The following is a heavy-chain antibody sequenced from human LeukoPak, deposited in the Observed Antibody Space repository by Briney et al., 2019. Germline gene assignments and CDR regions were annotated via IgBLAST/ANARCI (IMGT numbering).Heavy chain of an antibody. Sequence: GAPVKVSCKASGYTFTSYYMHWVRQAPGQGLEWMGIINPSGGSTSYAQKFQGRGTMTRDTSTSTVYMELSSLRSEDTAVYYCAWGSDPYYFDYWGQGTLVTVSS. D-gene: IGHD3-16*01. CDR2: INPSGGST. V-gene: IGHV1-46*03. CDR1: GYTFTSYY. J-gene: IGHJ4*02. CDR3: AWGSDPYYFDY.